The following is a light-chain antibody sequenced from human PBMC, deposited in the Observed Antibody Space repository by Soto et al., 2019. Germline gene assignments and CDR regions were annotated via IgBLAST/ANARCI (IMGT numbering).Light chain of an antibody. CDR2: GAS. CDR3: QQANSFPLT. CDR1: QGISRW. Sequence: IQMTPSPSFVSASVGDRVTITCRASQGISRWLAWYQQRPGKAPELLIYGASSLQSGVPSRFSGSGSETDFTLTISSLQPEDFATYYCQQANSFPLTFGQGTRLEIK. V-gene: IGKV1-12*01. J-gene: IGKJ5*01.